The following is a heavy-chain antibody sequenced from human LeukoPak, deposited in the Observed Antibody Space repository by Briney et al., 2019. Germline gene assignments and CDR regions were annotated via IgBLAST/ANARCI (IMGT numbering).Heavy chain of an antibody. D-gene: IGHD2-21*02. Sequence: ASVKVSCKASGYSFTSYGISWVRQAPGQGLECMGWISAYNGNTNYAQMLQGRVTMTTDTSTSTAYMEPRSLRSDDTAVYYCARGPRDINCGGDCYSLFDYWGQGTLVTVSS. J-gene: IGHJ4*02. CDR2: ISAYNGNT. V-gene: IGHV1-18*01. CDR1: GYSFTSYG. CDR3: ARGPRDINCGGDCYSLFDY.